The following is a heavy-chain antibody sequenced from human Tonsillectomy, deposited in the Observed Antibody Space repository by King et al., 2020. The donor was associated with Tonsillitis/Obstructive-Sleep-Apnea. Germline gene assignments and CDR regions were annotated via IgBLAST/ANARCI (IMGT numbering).Heavy chain of an antibody. J-gene: IGHJ6*03. CDR1: GGSFSGYY. V-gene: IGHV4-34*01. Sequence: QLQQWGAGLLKPSETLSLTCAVYGGSFSGYYWSWIRQPPGKXLEWIGEINHSGSTNYNPSLKXRVTISXDTSKNQFSLKLSSVTAADTAVYYCARGRGGXXNYYXYMDXWGKXXXVTVSS. D-gene: IGHD4-23*01. CDR3: ARGRGGXXNYYXYMDX. CDR2: INHSGST.